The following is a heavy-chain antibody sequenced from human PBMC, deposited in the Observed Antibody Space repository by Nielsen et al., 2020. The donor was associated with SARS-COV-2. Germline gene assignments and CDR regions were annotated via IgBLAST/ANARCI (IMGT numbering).Heavy chain of an antibody. J-gene: IGHJ4*02. CDR2: VSSSGGST. CDR3: AKDGGVIVVVPADY. V-gene: IGHV3-23*01. D-gene: IGHD2-2*01. CDR1: GFTFSSYA. Sequence: GESLKISCAASGFTFSSYAMAWVRRAPGRGLQWVTGVSSSGGSTYYTDSVKGRFTISRDNSKNTLYLQMNSLRAEDTAVYYCAKDGGVIVVVPADYWGQGTLVTVSS.